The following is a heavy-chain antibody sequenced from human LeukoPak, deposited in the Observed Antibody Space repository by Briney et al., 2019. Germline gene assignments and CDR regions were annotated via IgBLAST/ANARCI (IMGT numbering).Heavy chain of an antibody. CDR3: ARVATIYYDSSVGPFDI. V-gene: IGHV1-46*01. Sequence: ASVKVSCKAFGYTFTGYWMHWVRQAPGQGPEWMGVISPSGGSTIYAQKFKGRVTLTRDMSTSTDYLELSSLRSEDTAVYYCARVATIYYDSSVGPFDIWGQGTMVTVSS. D-gene: IGHD3-22*01. CDR1: GYTFTGYW. J-gene: IGHJ3*02. CDR2: ISPSGGST.